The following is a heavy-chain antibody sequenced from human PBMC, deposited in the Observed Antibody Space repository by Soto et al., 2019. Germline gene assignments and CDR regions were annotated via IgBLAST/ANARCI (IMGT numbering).Heavy chain of an antibody. J-gene: IGHJ4*02. D-gene: IGHD3-3*01. V-gene: IGHV1-69*13. CDR1: GGTFSSYA. CDR2: IIPIFGTA. CDR3: ARAPSLRFLEWLPDY. Sequence: SVKVSCKASGGTFSSYAIGWVRQAPGQGLEWMGGIIPIFGTANYAQKFQGRVTITADESTSTVYMELSSLRSEDTAVYYCARAPSLRFLEWLPDYWGQGTLVTVSS.